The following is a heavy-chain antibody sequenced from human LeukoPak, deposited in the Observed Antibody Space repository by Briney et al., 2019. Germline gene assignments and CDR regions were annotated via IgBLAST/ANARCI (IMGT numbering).Heavy chain of an antibody. D-gene: IGHD6-19*01. J-gene: IGHJ3*02. V-gene: IGHV1-2*06. Sequence: ASVKVSCKASGYPFPDYFMHWVRQVPGQGLEWVGRINPNTGAINYAQKIQGRLTLTMDTSISTAYMELGGLRSDDTAIYYCTVRKLAVTGPINAFEIWGQGTMVIVSS. CDR1: GYPFPDYF. CDR3: TVRKLAVTGPINAFEI. CDR2: INPNTGAI.